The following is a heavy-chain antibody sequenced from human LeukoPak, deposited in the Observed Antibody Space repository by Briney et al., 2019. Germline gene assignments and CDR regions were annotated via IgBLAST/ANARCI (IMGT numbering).Heavy chain of an antibody. D-gene: IGHD2-2*01. Sequence: PGGSLRLSCAASGFTFSGHWMYWVRQAPGKGLVWVSRINSEGSSTAYAAFVKGRFTISRDNAKNSLYIQLNSLRAEDTAVYYCARLRGYCSSSSCYGAEDYWGQGTLVTVSS. CDR3: ARLRGYCSSSSCYGAEDY. J-gene: IGHJ4*02. V-gene: IGHV3-74*01. CDR2: INSEGSST. CDR1: GFTFSGHW.